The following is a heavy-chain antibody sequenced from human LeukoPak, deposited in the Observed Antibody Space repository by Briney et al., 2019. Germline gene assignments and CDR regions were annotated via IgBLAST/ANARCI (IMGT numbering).Heavy chain of an antibody. J-gene: IGHJ4*02. D-gene: IGHD6-19*01. CDR2: NSSSGNT. Sequence: KASETLSLTCTVSGGSISTYYWTWIRQPAGKGLEWIGYNSSSGNTNYNPSLKSRVTISVDMSKNQFSLKLSSVTAADTAVYYCARAGSGWPFDYWGQGTLVTVSS. V-gene: IGHV4-59*01. CDR1: GGSISTYY. CDR3: ARAGSGWPFDY.